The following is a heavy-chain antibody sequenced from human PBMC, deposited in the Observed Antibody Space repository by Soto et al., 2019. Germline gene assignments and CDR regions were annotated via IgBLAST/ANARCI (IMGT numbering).Heavy chain of an antibody. V-gene: IGHV3-23*01. CDR3: AKDPNYFDTTAYYVDY. D-gene: IGHD3-22*01. J-gene: IGHJ4*02. CDR1: GFTFSIYA. Sequence: GGSLRLSCAASGFTFSIYAMSWVRQAPGKGLEWVSAISDSGDKTYYADSVKGRFTVSRDNSKNTLYLQMNSLRAEDTAVYYCAKDPNYFDTTAYYVDYWGQGTLVTVYS. CDR2: ISDSGDKT.